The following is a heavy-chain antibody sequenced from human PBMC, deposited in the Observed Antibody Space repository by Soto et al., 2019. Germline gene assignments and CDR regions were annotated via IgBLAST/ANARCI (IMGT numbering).Heavy chain of an antibody. CDR2: ISYDGSNK. V-gene: IGHV3-30*18. CDR3: TKTSSLEGYYGMDV. Sequence: GGSLRLSCAASGFIFSNYGMHWVRQAPGKGLEWVAVISYDGSNKYYADSVEGRFTISRDTSKNTLFLQMNSLKPEDTAVYYCTKTSSLEGYYGMDVWGQGTTVTVSS. CDR1: GFIFSNYG. D-gene: IGHD2-2*01. J-gene: IGHJ6*02.